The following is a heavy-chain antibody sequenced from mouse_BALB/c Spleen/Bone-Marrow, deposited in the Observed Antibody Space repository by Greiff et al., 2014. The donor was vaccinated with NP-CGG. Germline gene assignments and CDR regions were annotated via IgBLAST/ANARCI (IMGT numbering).Heavy chain of an antibody. J-gene: IGHJ2*01. CDR2: IDPANGNT. CDR1: GFNIKDTY. Sequence: VPLQQSGAELVKPGASVKLSCTASGFNIKDTYMHWVKQKPEQGLEWIGRIDPANGNTKYDPKFQGKATITADTSSNTAYLQLSSLTSEDTAVYYCAYGSSYDYFDHWGQGTTLTVSS. V-gene: IGHV14-3*02. CDR3: AYGSSYDYFDH. D-gene: IGHD1-1*01.